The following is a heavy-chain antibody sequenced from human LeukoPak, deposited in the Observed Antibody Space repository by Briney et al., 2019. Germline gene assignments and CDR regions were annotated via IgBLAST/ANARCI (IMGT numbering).Heavy chain of an antibody. CDR3: AKDLGLGYCSSTSCPNWFDP. Sequence: PGASLRLSCAASGFTFSSYAMSWVRQAPGKGLEWVSAISGSGGSTYYADSVKGRFTISRDNSKDTLYLQMNSLRAEDTAVYYCAKDLGLGYCSSTSCPNWFDPWGQGTLVTVSS. V-gene: IGHV3-23*01. CDR2: ISGSGGST. J-gene: IGHJ5*02. D-gene: IGHD2-2*01. CDR1: GFTFSSYA.